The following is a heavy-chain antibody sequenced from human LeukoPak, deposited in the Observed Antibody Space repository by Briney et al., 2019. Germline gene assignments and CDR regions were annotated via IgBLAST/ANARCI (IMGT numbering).Heavy chain of an antibody. Sequence: GGSLSLSCAVSGITLSNYGMSWVRQAPGKGLEWVAGLSGSGGGTNYADSVQGRFTISRDNPKNTLYLQMNSLRAEDTAVYLCAKRGVVIRVFLVGFHKEAYYFDSWGQGALVTVSS. CDR1: GITLSNYG. CDR3: AKRGVVIRVFLVGFHKEAYYFDS. CDR2: LSGSGGGT. D-gene: IGHD3-10*01. V-gene: IGHV3-23*01. J-gene: IGHJ4*02.